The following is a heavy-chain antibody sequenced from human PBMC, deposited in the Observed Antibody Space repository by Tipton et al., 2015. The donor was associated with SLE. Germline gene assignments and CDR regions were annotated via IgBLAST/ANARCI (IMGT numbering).Heavy chain of an antibody. D-gene: IGHD2-21*02. J-gene: IGHJ6*02. CDR2: IKHGGST. Sequence: TLSLTCAVYGGAFSGYYWSWIRQAPGKGLEWVGEIKHGGSTDYNPSPKSRVSMSVDTAKNQFSLGLRSVTAADTAVYYCARVWVTYYYYYGIEVWGQGTTVTVSS. CDR1: GGAFSGYY. CDR3: ARVWVTYYYYYGIEV. V-gene: IGHV4-34*01.